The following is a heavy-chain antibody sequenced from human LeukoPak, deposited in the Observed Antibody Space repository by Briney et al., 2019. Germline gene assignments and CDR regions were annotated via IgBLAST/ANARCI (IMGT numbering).Heavy chain of an antibody. Sequence: GGSLRLSCAASRFTFSRYWMHWVRQAPGKGLVWVSRISPDGSRTTYADSVKGRFTISRDNAKNTVYLQMNSLRAEDTAVYYCARVALGSYNWFDPWGQGTLVTVSS. V-gene: IGHV3-74*01. D-gene: IGHD3-10*01. CDR2: ISPDGSRT. CDR3: ARVALGSYNWFDP. CDR1: RFTFSRYW. J-gene: IGHJ5*02.